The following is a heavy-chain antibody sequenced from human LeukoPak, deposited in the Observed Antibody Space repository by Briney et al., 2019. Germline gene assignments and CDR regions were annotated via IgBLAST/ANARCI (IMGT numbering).Heavy chain of an antibody. J-gene: IGHJ6*03. D-gene: IGHD2-21*02. CDR2: IYYSGST. CDR3: ARIPQVVVTAWRDYYYYMDV. CDR1: GGSISSYY. V-gene: IGHV4-59*01. Sequence: SETLSLTCTVSGGSISSYYWSWIRQPPGKGLEWIGYIYYSGSTNYNPSLKSRVTISVDTSKNQFSLKLSSVTAADTAVYYCARIPQVVVTAWRDYYYYMDVWGKGTTVTVSS.